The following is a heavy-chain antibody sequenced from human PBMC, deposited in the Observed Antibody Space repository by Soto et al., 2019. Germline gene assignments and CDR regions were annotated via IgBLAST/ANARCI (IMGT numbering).Heavy chain of an antibody. CDR1: GFSLSTSGVG. D-gene: IGHD2-15*01. V-gene: IGHV2-5*02. CDR3: AHRPPYEDNVAFDI. Sequence: SGPTLVNPTQTLTLTCTFSGFSLSTSGVGVGWIRQPPGKALEWLALIYWDDDKRYSPSLKSRLTITKDTSKNKVVLTMTNMDSVDTATYYCAHRPPYEDNVAFDIWGQGTMVTVSS. CDR2: IYWDDDK. J-gene: IGHJ3*02.